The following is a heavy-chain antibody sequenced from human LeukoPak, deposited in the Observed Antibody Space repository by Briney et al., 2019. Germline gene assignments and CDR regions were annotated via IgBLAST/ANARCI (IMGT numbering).Heavy chain of an antibody. V-gene: IGHV1-46*01. D-gene: IGHD4-11*01. Sequence: ASVKVSCKASGGTFSSYAISWVRQAPGQGLEWMGIINPSGGSTSYAQKFQGRVTMTRDTSTSTVYMELSSLRSEDTAVYYCASRNDYSNYDLDYWGQGTLVTVSS. CDR3: ASRNDYSNYDLDY. CDR2: INPSGGST. J-gene: IGHJ4*02. CDR1: GGTFSSYA.